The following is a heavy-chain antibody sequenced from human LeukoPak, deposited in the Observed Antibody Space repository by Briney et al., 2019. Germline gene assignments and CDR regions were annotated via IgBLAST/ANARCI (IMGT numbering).Heavy chain of an antibody. CDR2: IYYTGST. CDR1: GGSISSYY. V-gene: IGHV4-59*08. J-gene: IGHJ3*02. D-gene: IGHD3-22*01. CDR3: ARAEIYYYDSSGYPRGAFDI. Sequence: WETLSLTCTVSGGSISSYYWSWIRQPPGKGLEWIGYIYYTGSTYYNPSLKSRVTISVDTSKNQFSLKLSSETAADTAVYYCARAEIYYYDSSGYPRGAFDIWGQGTMVTVSS.